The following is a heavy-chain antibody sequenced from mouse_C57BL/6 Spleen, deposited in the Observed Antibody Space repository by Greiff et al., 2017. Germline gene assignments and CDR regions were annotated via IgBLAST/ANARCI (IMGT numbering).Heavy chain of an antibody. J-gene: IGHJ4*01. CDR2: ISDGGSYT. CDR1: GFTFSSYA. Sequence: EVQVVESGGGLVKPGGSLKLSCAASGFTFSSYAMSWVRQTPEKRLEWVATISDGGSYTYYPDNVKGRFTISRDNAKNNLYLQMSHLKSEDTAMYYCARESRNAMDYWGQGTSVTVSS. V-gene: IGHV5-4*01. CDR3: ARESRNAMDY.